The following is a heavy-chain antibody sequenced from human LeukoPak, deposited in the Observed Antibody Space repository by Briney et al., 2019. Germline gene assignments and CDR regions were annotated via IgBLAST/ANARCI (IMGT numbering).Heavy chain of an antibody. CDR3: ARTGPTDAFDI. Sequence: SQTLSLTCAVSGGSISSGGYSWSWIRQPPGKGLEWIGYIYHSGSTYYNPSLKSRVTISVDRSKNQFSLKLSSVTAADTAVYYCARTGPTDAFDIWGQGTMVTVSS. CDR2: IYHSGST. CDR1: GGSISSGGYS. V-gene: IGHV4-30-2*01. J-gene: IGHJ3*02.